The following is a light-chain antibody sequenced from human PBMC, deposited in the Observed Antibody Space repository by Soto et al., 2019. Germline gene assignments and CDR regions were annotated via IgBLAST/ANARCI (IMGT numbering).Light chain of an antibody. CDR1: SSDVGVFNY. CDR3: SSYTTSSTVM. Sequence: QSALTQPASVSGSPGQSITISCTGTSSDVGVFNYVSWYQHHPGKAPKLMIYEVNNRPSGISNRFSGSKSDNTASLTISGLQAEDEADYYCSSYTTSSTVMFGGGTKLTVL. J-gene: IGLJ3*02. CDR2: EVN. V-gene: IGLV2-14*01.